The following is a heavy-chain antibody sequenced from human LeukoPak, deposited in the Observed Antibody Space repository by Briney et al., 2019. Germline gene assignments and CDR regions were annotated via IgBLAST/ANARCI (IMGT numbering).Heavy chain of an antibody. Sequence: GGSLRLSCVASRFTFSSYWMSWVRQPPGKGLEGVATTKHDGSEKYYVDSVKGRFTISRDNAENLLYLEMNSLRAEDTAVYYCARVRLGAAYFDYWGQGNMVTVSS. CDR2: TKHDGSEK. CDR1: RFTFSSYW. CDR3: ARVRLGAAYFDY. J-gene: IGHJ4*02. D-gene: IGHD3-10*01. V-gene: IGHV3-7*01.